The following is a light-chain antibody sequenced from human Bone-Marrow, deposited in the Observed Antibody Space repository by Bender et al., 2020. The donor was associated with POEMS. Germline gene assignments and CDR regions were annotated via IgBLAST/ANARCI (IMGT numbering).Light chain of an antibody. Sequence: QSALTQPHSVSGSPGQSVTISCTGSTSNIGAGYDVDWYQHLPGKAPKLLIYTNTHRPSGVPARFSGSKSGTSASLAITGLQAEDEGDYYCQSYDNSLGGWVFGGGTKLTVL. J-gene: IGLJ3*02. V-gene: IGLV1-40*01. CDR2: TNT. CDR1: TSNIGAGYD. CDR3: QSYDNSLGGWV.